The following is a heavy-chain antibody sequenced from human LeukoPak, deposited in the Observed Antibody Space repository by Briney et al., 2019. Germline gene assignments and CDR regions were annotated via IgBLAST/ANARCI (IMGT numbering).Heavy chain of an antibody. CDR1: GGSISDNY. D-gene: IGHD2-15*01. CDR2: AYYSGHT. V-gene: IGHV4-59*08. Sequence: SSETLSLTCTVSGGSISDNYWSWIRQPPGKGQEWIGYAYYSGHTNYNSSLKSRVTMSLDTSKSQFSLRLSSVTAADTAVYFCARHPFATPFDYWGPGTLVTVSS. J-gene: IGHJ4*02. CDR3: ARHPFATPFDY.